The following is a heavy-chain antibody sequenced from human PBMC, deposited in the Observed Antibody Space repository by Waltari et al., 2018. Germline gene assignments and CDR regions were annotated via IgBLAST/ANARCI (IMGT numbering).Heavy chain of an antibody. J-gene: IGHJ6*02. CDR1: GFNFGCDG. D-gene: IGHD2-2*01. CDR2: IDSSGSYI. V-gene: IGHV3-21*02. CDR3: ARPGYCTGNSCHYYGMDV. Sequence: EVQLVESGGGLVKPGGSVRLSCPGSGFNFGCDGLNGFRQAPGKGLGWVSSIDSSGSYIYYAGSVKGRFTISRDDARKSLFLVMNSLRAEDTAVYYCARPGYCTGNSCHYYGMDVWGQGTTVTVSS.